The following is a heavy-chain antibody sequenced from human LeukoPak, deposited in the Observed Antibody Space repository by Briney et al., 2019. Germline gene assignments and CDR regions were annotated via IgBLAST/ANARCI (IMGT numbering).Heavy chain of an antibody. V-gene: IGHV1-69*13. CDR3: ASRNVGGSSWYDAFFDY. CDR2: IIPIFGTA. CDR1: GGTFSSYA. Sequence: SVKVSCKASGGTFSSYAISWVRHAPGQGPEWMGGIIPIFGTANYAQKFQGRVTITADESTSTAYMELSSLRSEDTAVYYCASRNVGGSSWYDAFFDYWGQGTLVTVSS. J-gene: IGHJ4*02. D-gene: IGHD6-13*01.